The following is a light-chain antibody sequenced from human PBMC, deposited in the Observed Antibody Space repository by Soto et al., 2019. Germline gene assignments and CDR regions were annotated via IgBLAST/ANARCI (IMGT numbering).Light chain of an antibody. CDR3: QQSYSTPWT. V-gene: IGKV1-39*01. CDR1: QSISSY. Sequence: DIQMTQSPSSLSASVGDRVTITCRARQSISSYLTWYQQKPGKAPKLLIYAASSLQSGVPSRFSGSGSGTDFTRDISSLQPEDFATYYCQQSYSTPWTFGQGTKVEIK. CDR2: AAS. J-gene: IGKJ1*01.